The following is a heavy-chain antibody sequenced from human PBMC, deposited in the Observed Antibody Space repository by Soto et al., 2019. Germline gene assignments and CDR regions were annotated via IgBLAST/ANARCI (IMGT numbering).Heavy chain of an antibody. J-gene: IGHJ6*02. CDR2: IDPSDSYT. D-gene: IGHD6-19*01. V-gene: IGHV5-10-1*03. CDR3: ARHGGRPGFRWLDGYGMDV. CDR1: GYSFTSYW. Sequence: EVQLVQSGAEVKKPGESLRISCKGSGYSFTSYWISWVRQMPGKGLEWMGRIDPSDSYTNYSPSFQGHVTISADKSISTAYLQWSSLKASDTAMYYCARHGGRPGFRWLDGYGMDVWGQGTTVTVSS.